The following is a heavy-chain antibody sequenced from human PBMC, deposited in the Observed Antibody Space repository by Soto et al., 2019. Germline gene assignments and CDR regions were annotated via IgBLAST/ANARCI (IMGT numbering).Heavy chain of an antibody. CDR2: INHSGSI. V-gene: IGHV4-34*01. CDR1: GGSFSGYY. Sequence: SETLSLTCAVYGGSFSGYYWSWIRQPPGKGLEWIGEINHSGSINYNPSLKSRVTISVDTSKNQFSLKLSSVTAADTVLYYCARARSGWLQFPRYFDYWGQGTLVTVSS. CDR3: ARARSGWLQFPRYFDY. J-gene: IGHJ4*02. D-gene: IGHD5-12*01.